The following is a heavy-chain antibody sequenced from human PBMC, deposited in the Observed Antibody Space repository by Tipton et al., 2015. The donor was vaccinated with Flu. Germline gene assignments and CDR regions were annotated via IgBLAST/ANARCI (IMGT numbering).Heavy chain of an antibody. J-gene: IGHJ2*01. Sequence: TLSLTCTVSGGSISSYYWSWIRQPPGKGLEWIGYIYYSGSTNYNPSLKSRVTISVDTSKNQFSLKLSSVTAADTAVYYCARDRGYDILTGKPHWYFDLWGRGTLVTVSS. D-gene: IGHD3-9*01. V-gene: IGHV4-59*01. CDR2: IYYSGST. CDR3: ARDRGYDILTGKPHWYFDL. CDR1: GGSISSYY.